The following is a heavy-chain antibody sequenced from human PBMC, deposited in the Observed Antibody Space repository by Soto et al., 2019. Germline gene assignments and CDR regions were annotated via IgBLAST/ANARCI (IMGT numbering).Heavy chain of an antibody. CDR2: ISAYNGNT. CDR3: AQTSRSEWGLPDY. Sequence: QVQLGQSGAEVKKPGASVKVSFKPSGYTFTSYGISWVRQAPGQGLEWMGWISAYNGNTNYAQNLQGRVTLTTDTCTSTAYMEERSLRSHDTAVYSCAQTSRSEWGLPDYWGQGNLVTV. CDR1: GYTFTSYG. D-gene: IGHD1-26*01. V-gene: IGHV1-18*01. J-gene: IGHJ4*02.